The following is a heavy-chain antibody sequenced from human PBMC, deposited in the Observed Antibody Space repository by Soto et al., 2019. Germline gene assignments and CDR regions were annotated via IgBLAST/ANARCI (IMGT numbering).Heavy chain of an antibody. D-gene: IGHD3-10*01. V-gene: IGHV4-59*01. CDR3: ARGREDHVDHHFGHLFDS. J-gene: IGHJ4*02. CDR2: VHHTGNT. Sequence: PSETLSLTCTVSGDSIRDSFWSWVRQPPGKGLEWIGLVHHTGNTNYNPSLETRVTMLIDESANHFSLTLTSVTPTDAAIYYCARGREDHVDHHFGHLFDSWGQGTLVTVSS. CDR1: GDSIRDSF.